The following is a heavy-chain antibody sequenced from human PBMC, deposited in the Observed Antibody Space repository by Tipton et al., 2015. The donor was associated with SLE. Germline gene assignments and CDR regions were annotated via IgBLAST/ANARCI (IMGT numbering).Heavy chain of an antibody. V-gene: IGHV3-64*01. D-gene: IGHD4-23*01. Sequence: SLRLSCAASGFTFSSYAMHWVRQAPGKGLEYVSAISSNGGSTYYANSVKGRFTISRDNSKNTLYLQMGSLRAEDMAVYYCAREVLGKLYYFDYWGQGTLVTVSS. CDR1: GFTFSSYA. J-gene: IGHJ4*02. CDR3: AREVLGKLYYFDY. CDR2: ISSNGGST.